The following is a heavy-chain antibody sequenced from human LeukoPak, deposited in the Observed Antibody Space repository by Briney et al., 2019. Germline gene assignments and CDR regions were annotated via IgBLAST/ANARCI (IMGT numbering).Heavy chain of an antibody. CDR2: INHSGST. V-gene: IGHV4-34*01. CDR3: ARDSERGQFDY. CDR1: GGSFSGYY. Sequence: SETLSLTCAVYGGSFSGYYCSWIRQPPGKGLEWIGEINHSGSTNYNPSLKSRVTISVDTSKNQFSLKLSSVTAADTAVYYCARDSERGQFDYWGQGTLVTVSS. D-gene: IGHD1-1*01. J-gene: IGHJ4*02.